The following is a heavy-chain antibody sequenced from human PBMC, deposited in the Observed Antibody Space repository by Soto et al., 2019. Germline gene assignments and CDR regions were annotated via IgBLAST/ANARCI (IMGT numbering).Heavy chain of an antibody. D-gene: IGHD3-10*01. Sequence: ASVKVSCKASGDTFSFYSINWVRQAPGLGLEWMGRVNPILIMSNYAQRFQGRVTMTADKSTSTAYMELSGLRSEDTAMYYCATSYGSGYRAFDYWGQGALVTVSS. CDR3: ATSYGSGYRAFDY. CDR1: GDTFSFYS. V-gene: IGHV1-69*02. CDR2: VNPILIMS. J-gene: IGHJ4*02.